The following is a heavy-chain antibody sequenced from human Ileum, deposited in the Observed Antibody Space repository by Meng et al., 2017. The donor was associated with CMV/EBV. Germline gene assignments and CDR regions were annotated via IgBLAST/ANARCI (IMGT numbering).Heavy chain of an antibody. CDR2: ISTYTGNP. D-gene: IGHD3-10*01. J-gene: IGHJ4*02. CDR1: GYTFSSYA. CDR3: ARVETNYGSGNYFGY. V-gene: IGHV7-4-1*02. Sequence: SGYTFSSYAINWVRQAPGKGPEWMGWISTYTGNPAYAQGFTGRSVFSLDTSVNTAYLQISSLKTEDTAVYYCARVETNYGSGNYFGYWGEGTLVTVSS.